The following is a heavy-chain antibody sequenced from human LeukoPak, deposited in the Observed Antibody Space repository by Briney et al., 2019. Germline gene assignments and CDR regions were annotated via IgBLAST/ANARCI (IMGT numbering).Heavy chain of an antibody. Sequence: GGSLRLSCADSGFTFSNYNMNWVRQAPGKGLEWVSGISPGGEITYYADSVKGRFTISRDNSKSTVSLQMHSLRAEDTATYYCAKDNGWLHYCHWGQGTLVTVSS. CDR1: GFTFSNYN. D-gene: IGHD5-24*01. CDR3: AKDNGWLHYCH. J-gene: IGHJ4*02. V-gene: IGHV3-23*01. CDR2: ISPGGEIT.